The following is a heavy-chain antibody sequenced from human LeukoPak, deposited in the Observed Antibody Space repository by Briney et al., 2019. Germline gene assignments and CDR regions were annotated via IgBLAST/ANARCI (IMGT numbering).Heavy chain of an antibody. D-gene: IGHD3-10*01. V-gene: IGHV1-2*02. CDR2: INPNSGGT. CDR3: ARDYYGSGTYSTDS. CDR1: GYTFTGYQ. Sequence: ASVKVSCKASGYTFTGYQIHWVRQAPGQGLEWMGWINPNSGGTNYAQEFQGRVTMTRDTSIGTAYMELSRLTSDDTAVYYCARDYYGSGTYSTDSWGQGTPVTVSS. J-gene: IGHJ4*02.